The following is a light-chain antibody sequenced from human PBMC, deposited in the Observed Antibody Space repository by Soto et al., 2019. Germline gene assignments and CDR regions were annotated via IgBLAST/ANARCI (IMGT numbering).Light chain of an antibody. CDR1: QSVSTF. J-gene: IGKJ4*01. Sequence: EIVLTQSPATLSLSPGERVILSCRASQSVSTFFAWYQQKPGQAPRLLIYDASERATGIPARFSGSGSGTDFTLTINSLEPEDFAVYYCQHRFNWPLTFGGGTTVELK. CDR3: QHRFNWPLT. CDR2: DAS. V-gene: IGKV3-11*01.